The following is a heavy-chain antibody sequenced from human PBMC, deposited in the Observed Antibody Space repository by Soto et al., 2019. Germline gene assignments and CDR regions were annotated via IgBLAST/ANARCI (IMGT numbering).Heavy chain of an antibody. CDR1: GGSISSGGYS. D-gene: IGHD6-19*01. CDR3: ARVRSGWGIDY. J-gene: IGHJ4*02. CDR2: IYHSGST. V-gene: IGHV4-30-2*01. Sequence: SETLSLTCAVSGGSISSGGYSWSWIRQPPGKGLNYIGYIYHSGSTYYNPSLKSRVTISVDRSKNQFSPKLSSVTAADTAVYYCARVRSGWGIDYWGKGTLVTVS.